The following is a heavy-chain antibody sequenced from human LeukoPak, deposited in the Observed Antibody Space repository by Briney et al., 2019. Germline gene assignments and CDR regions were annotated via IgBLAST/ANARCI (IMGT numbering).Heavy chain of an antibody. Sequence: GGSLRLSCAASGFTFSSYGMHWVRQAPGKGLEWVAVISYDGSNKYYADSVKGRFTISRDSSKNTLYLQMNSLSAEDTAVYYCAKDPVTYSSSWYPDYWGQGTLVTVSS. V-gene: IGHV3-30*18. CDR1: GFTFSSYG. CDR3: AKDPVTYSSSWYPDY. J-gene: IGHJ4*02. CDR2: ISYDGSNK. D-gene: IGHD6-13*01.